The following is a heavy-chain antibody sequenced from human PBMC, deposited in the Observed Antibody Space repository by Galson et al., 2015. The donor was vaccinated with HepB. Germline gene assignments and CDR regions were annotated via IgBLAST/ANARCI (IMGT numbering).Heavy chain of an antibody. Sequence: SVKVSCKASGYTFTSYGISWVRQAPGQGLEWMGWISAYNGNTNYAQKLQGRVTMTTDTSTSTAYMELRSLRSDDTAVYYCARVAFLVSAAGMGYFDYWGQGTLVTVSS. CDR2: ISAYNGNT. CDR1: GYTFTSYG. D-gene: IGHD6-13*01. V-gene: IGHV1-18*04. CDR3: ARVAFLVSAAGMGYFDY. J-gene: IGHJ4*02.